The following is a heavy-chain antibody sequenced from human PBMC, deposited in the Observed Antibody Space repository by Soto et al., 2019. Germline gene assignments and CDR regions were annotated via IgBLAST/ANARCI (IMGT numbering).Heavy chain of an antibody. D-gene: IGHD2-21*01. J-gene: IGHJ4*02. Sequence: GESLKISCKGSGYSFTSYWIGWVRQMPGKGLEWMGIIYPGDSDTRYSPSFQGQVTIPADKSISTAYLQWSSLKASDTAMYYCARLLWGSFRMRYCGGDCYNDYWGQGTLVTVSS. CDR1: GYSFTSYW. CDR3: ARLLWGSFRMRYCGGDCYNDY. CDR2: IYPGDSDT. V-gene: IGHV5-51*01.